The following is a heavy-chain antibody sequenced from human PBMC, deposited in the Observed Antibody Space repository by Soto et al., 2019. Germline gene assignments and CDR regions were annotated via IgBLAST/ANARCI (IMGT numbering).Heavy chain of an antibody. CDR1: GGSVSSGGYY. CDR2: IYYSGNT. Sequence: QVQLQESGPGLVKPSQTLSLTCTVSGGSVSSGGYYWSWIRQHPGKGLEFIGYIYYSGNTYYNPSLQSRVTIPLATSKNQFSRQLSSMTAADTAVYYCARGTYYDFWSGTPHAFDIWGRGTMVTVSP. CDR3: ARGTYYDFWSGTPHAFDI. J-gene: IGHJ3*02. V-gene: IGHV4-31*03. D-gene: IGHD3-3*01.